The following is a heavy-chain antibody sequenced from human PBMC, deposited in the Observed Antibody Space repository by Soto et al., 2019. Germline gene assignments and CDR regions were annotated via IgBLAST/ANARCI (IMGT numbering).Heavy chain of an antibody. Sequence: QVQLVQSGAEVKKPGSSVKVSCKASGGTFSSYAISWVRQAPGQGLEWMGGIIPIFGTANYAQKFQGRVTITADKSTSTAYMELSSLRSEDTAVYYCARDDGNDFWSGYYSYYGMDVWGQGTTVTVSS. CDR2: IIPIFGTA. J-gene: IGHJ6*02. CDR1: GGTFSSYA. CDR3: ARDDGNDFWSGYYSYYGMDV. V-gene: IGHV1-69*06. D-gene: IGHD3-3*01.